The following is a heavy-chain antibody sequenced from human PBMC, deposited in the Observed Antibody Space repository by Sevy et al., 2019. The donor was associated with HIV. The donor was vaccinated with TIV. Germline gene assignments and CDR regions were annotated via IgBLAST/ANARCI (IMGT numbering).Heavy chain of an antibody. Sequence: SETLSLTCTVSGGAITSGDYYWNWIRQPPGKGLEWIGYIYPSASIFYNPSPQSQAIISQDTSKNHFSPKLSSVTAADTAVYFCARERGYNYLFMDIWGQGTPVTVSS. CDR3: ARERGYNYLFMDI. D-gene: IGHD5-18*01. CDR2: IYPSASI. J-gene: IGHJ4*02. V-gene: IGHV4-30-4*01. CDR1: GGAITSGDYY.